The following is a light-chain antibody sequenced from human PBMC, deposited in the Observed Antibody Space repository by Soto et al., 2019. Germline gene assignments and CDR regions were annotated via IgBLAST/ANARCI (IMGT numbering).Light chain of an antibody. V-gene: IGLV2-14*01. Sequence: QSALTQPASVSGSPGQTITISCTGTSSDVGGYNYVSWYQQHPGKAPTLVIYGVSYRPSGVSARFSGSKFQNTASLTISGLQAGDEADYYCSSFRTGSVVLFGGGTKLTVL. CDR2: GVS. J-gene: IGLJ3*02. CDR1: SSDVGGYNY. CDR3: SSFRTGSVVL.